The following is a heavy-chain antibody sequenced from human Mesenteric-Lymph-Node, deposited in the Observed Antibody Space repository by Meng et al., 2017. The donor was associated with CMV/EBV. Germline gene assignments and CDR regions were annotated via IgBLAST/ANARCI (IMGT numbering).Heavy chain of an antibody. D-gene: IGHD1-1*01. J-gene: IGHJ4*02. CDR2: IYYSGST. CDR1: GGSVSSGSYY. Sequence: VSGGSVSSGSYYWSWIRQPPGKGLEWIGYIYYSGSTNYNPSLKSRVTISVDTSKNQFSLKLSSVTAADTAAYYCARATERPNYFDYWGQGTLVTVSS. V-gene: IGHV4-61*01. CDR3: ARATERPNYFDY.